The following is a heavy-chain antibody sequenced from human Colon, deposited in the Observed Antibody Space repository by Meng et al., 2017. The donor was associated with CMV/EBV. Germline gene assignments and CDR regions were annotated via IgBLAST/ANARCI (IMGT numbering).Heavy chain of an antibody. CDR2: TYYRSKWYN. J-gene: IGHJ4*02. V-gene: IGHV6-1*01. CDR1: GDSVSSNSAA. D-gene: IGHD6-19*01. CDR3: ARGAYNSRWI. Sequence: QVQLQQSGPGLVKPSQTLPLTCAIYGDSVSSNSAAWSWIREAPSRGLEWLGRTYYRSKWYNEYAESVKSRIRINPDTSENQFSLQLNSVTPEDTAVYYCARGAYNSRWIWGQETLVTVAS.